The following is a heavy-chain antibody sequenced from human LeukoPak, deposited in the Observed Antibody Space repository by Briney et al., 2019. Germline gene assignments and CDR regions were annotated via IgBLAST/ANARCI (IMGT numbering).Heavy chain of an antibody. J-gene: IGHJ3*02. D-gene: IGHD6-19*01. Sequence: PGGSLRLSCAASGFTFSSYAMSWVRQAPGKGLEWVAVISYDGSNKYYADSVKGRFTISRDNSKNTLYLQMNSLRAEDTAVYYCAKPIAVAGTGAFDIWGQGTMVTVSS. CDR3: AKPIAVAGTGAFDI. CDR2: ISYDGSNK. V-gene: IGHV3-30*18. CDR1: GFTFSSYA.